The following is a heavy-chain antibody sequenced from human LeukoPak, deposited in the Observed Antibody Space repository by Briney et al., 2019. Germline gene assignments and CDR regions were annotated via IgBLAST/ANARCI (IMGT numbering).Heavy chain of an antibody. Sequence: GGSLRLSCAASGFTFSSYAMHWVRQAPGKGLEWVAVISYDGSNKYYADSVKGRFTISRDNSKNTLYLQMNSLRAEDTAVYYCAKANYDSRGYSDYWGQGTLVTVSS. V-gene: IGHV3-30-3*01. CDR1: GFTFSSYA. CDR3: AKANYDSRGYSDY. J-gene: IGHJ4*02. CDR2: ISYDGSNK. D-gene: IGHD3-22*01.